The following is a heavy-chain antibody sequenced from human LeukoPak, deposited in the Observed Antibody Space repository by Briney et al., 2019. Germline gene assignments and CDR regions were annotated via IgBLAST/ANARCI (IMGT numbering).Heavy chain of an antibody. J-gene: IGHJ5*02. CDR2: IYYSGST. CDR1: GGPINSNIYY. CDR3: ARDLGPYNWFDP. Sequence: SETLSLTCNVSGGPINSNIYYWAWVRQPPGKGLEWIGSIYYSGSTYYNPSLKSRVTISVDTSKNQFSLKLSSVTAADTAVYYCARDLGPYNWFDPWGQGTLVTVSS. V-gene: IGHV4-39*07.